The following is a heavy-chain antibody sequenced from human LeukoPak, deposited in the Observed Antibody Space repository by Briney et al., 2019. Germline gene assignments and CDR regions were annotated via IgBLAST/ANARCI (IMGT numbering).Heavy chain of an antibody. J-gene: IGHJ5*02. V-gene: IGHV4-39*01. CDR3: ARPRGVYDFWSGYP. CDR1: GGSISSSSYY. D-gene: IGHD3-3*01. CDR2: IYYSGST. Sequence: KSSETLSLTCTVSGGSISSSSYYWGWIRQPPGKGLEWIGSIYYSGSTYYNPSLKSRVTISVDTSKNQFSLKLSSVTAADTAVYYCARPRGVYDFWSGYPWGQGTLVTVSS.